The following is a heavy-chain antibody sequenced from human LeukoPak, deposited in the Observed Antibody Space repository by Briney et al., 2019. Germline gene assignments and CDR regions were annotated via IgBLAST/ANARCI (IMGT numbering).Heavy chain of an antibody. CDR1: GYTLTELS. Sequence: GASVKVSCKVSGYTLTELSMHWVRQAPGKGLEWMGGFDPEDGETIYAQKFQGRVTMTEDTSTDTAYMELSSLRSEDTAVYYCATSGRSSSWFFFDYWGQGTLVTVSS. CDR3: ATSGRSSSWFFFDY. CDR2: FDPEDGET. D-gene: IGHD6-13*01. V-gene: IGHV1-24*01. J-gene: IGHJ4*02.